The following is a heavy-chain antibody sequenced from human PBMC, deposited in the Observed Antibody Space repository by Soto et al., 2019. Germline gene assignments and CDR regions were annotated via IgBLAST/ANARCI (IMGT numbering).Heavy chain of an antibody. Sequence: GGSLRLSCAASGFTFSSYAMHWVRQAPGKGLEWVAVISYDGSNKYYADSVKGRFTISRDNSKNTLYLQMNSLRAEDTAVYYCARDKVYSSSWYGGYYFDYWGQGTLVTVSS. CDR2: ISYDGSNK. D-gene: IGHD6-13*01. CDR1: GFTFSSYA. CDR3: ARDKVYSSSWYGGYYFDY. V-gene: IGHV3-30-3*01. J-gene: IGHJ4*02.